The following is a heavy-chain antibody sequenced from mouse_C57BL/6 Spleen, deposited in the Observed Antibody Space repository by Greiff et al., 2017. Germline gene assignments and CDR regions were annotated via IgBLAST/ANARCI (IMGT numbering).Heavy chain of an antibody. CDR1: GFSLTSYG. Sequence: VKLMESGPGLVQPSQSLSITCTVSGFSLTSYGVHWVRPSPGKGLEWLGVIWSGGSTDYNAAFISRLSISKDNSKSQVFFKMNSLQADDTAIYYCARNDGSIPYAMDYWGQGTSVTVSS. J-gene: IGHJ4*01. V-gene: IGHV2-2*01. CDR3: ARNDGSIPYAMDY. D-gene: IGHD2-3*01. CDR2: IWSGGST.